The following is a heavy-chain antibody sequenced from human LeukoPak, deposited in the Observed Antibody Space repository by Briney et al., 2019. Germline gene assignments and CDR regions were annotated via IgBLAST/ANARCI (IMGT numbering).Heavy chain of an antibody. D-gene: IGHD6-6*01. CDR1: GFTFSSHT. CDR3: ARGRGLPVRPPNEGFLDY. Sequence: AGGSLRLSCAASGFTFSSHTMSWVRQAPGKGLEWVSGISDSGVNTYYANSVKGRFTISRDKFMNTLYLQMNSLRAEDTAVYYCARGRGLPVRPPNEGFLDYWGRGTLVTVSS. J-gene: IGHJ4*02. CDR2: ISDSGVNT. V-gene: IGHV3-23*01.